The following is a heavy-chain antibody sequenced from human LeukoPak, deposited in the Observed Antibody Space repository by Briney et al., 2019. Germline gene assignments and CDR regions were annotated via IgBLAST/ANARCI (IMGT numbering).Heavy chain of an antibody. J-gene: IGHJ6*02. D-gene: IGHD2-15*01. CDR1: GFTSSGYT. CDR2: ISSSSDYI. V-gene: IGHV3-21*01. CDR3: ARDYSLTAMDV. Sequence: PGGSLRLSGAASGFTSSGYTMNWVRQAPGKGLDWVSSISSSSDYIYYADSVQGRFTISRDNAKNSLYLQMNSLRAEDTAVYYCARDYSLTAMDVWGQGTTVTVSS.